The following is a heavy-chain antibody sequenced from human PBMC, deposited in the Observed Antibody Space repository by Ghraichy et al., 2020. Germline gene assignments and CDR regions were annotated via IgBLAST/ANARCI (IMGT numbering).Heavy chain of an antibody. Sequence: SETLSLTCTVSGGSVSSGSYYWSWIRQPPGKGLEWIGYIYYSGSTNYNPSLKSRVTISVDTSKNQFSLKLSSVTAADTAVYYCARDGFVAGFDYWGQGTLVTVSS. J-gene: IGHJ4*02. CDR1: GGSVSSGSYY. CDR3: ARDGFVAGFDY. CDR2: IYYSGST. D-gene: IGHD2-21*01. V-gene: IGHV4-61*01.